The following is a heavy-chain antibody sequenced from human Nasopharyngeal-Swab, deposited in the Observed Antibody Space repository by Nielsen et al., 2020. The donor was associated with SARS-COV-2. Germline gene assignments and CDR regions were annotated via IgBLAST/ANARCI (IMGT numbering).Heavy chain of an antibody. J-gene: IGHJ4*02. CDR2: ISTDGRIT. CDR3: ARAVSANYFFLDY. V-gene: IGHV3-74*01. Sequence: GESLKTSCAASDFTFTSYWMHWVRQAPGKGLVWLSRISTDGRITTSADSVRGRITISRDNAKNTLFLQMNSLGADDTAVYYCARAVSANYFFLDYWGQGTLVAVSS. CDR1: DFTFTSYW. D-gene: IGHD4/OR15-4a*01.